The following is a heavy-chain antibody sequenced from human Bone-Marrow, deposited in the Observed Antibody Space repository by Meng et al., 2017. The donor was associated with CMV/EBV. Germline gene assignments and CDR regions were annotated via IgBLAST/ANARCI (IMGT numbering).Heavy chain of an antibody. CDR1: GFTFSSYG. J-gene: IGHJ6*02. CDR2: IRFDGSNE. Sequence: GESLKISCAASGFTFSSYGMHWVRQAPGKGLEWVALIRFDGSNEYYADSVKGRFTISRDNSKNTAYLQMNSLKTEDTAVYYCTRLVDGMDVWGQGTTVTVSS. CDR3: TRLVDGMDV. V-gene: IGHV3-30*02.